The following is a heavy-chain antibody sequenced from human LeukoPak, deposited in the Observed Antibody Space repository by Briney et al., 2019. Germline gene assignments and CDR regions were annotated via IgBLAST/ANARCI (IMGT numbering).Heavy chain of an antibody. V-gene: IGHV1-18*01. Sequence: ASVKVSCKASGYTFTSYGISWVRQAPGQVLEWMGWISAYNGNTNYAQKLQGRVTMTTDTSTSTAYMELRSLRSDDTAVYYCAREISDSSGWHSRDYYYGMDVWGQGTTVTVSS. CDR3: AREISDSSGWHSRDYYYGMDV. J-gene: IGHJ6*02. CDR2: ISAYNGNT. CDR1: GYTFTSYG. D-gene: IGHD6-19*01.